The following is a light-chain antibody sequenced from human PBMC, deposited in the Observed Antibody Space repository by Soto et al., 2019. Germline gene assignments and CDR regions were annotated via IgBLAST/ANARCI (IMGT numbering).Light chain of an antibody. CDR1: QSVSSY. V-gene: IGKV3-11*01. J-gene: IGKJ4*01. CDR3: QQRGNWPPT. CDR2: DAS. Sequence: EIVLTQSPATLSLSPGERATLSCRASQSVSSYLAWYQQKPGQAPRLLIYDASNRATGIPARFSGSGSGTDFTLTISSLEPEDFAVYYCQQRGNWPPTFGGGTKLDIK.